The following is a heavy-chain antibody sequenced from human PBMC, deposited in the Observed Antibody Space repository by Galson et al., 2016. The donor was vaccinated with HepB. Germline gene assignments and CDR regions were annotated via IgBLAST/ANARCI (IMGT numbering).Heavy chain of an antibody. Sequence: SVKVSCKASGYTFSGYYLHWVRQAPGQGLEWMGWINPKSGGTNYAQKFQGWVTMTRDTSSSTAYMELSRLKSDDTAVYYCARGVGNWFDPWGQGALVTVSS. CDR3: ARGVGNWFDP. V-gene: IGHV1-2*04. J-gene: IGHJ5*02. CDR2: INPKSGGT. CDR1: GYTFSGYY.